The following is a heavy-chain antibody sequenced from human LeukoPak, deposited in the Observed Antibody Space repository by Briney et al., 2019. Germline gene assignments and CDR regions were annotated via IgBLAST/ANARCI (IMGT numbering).Heavy chain of an antibody. CDR2: INHSGST. CDR3: ARRLRGGYGDYMG. CDR1: GGSFSGYY. Sequence: SSETLSLTCAVYGGSFSGYYWSWIRQPPGKGLEWIGEINHSGSTNYNPSLKSRVTISVDTSKNQFSLKLSSVTAADTAVYYCARRLRGGYGDYMGWGQGTLVTVSS. D-gene: IGHD4-17*01. J-gene: IGHJ4*02. V-gene: IGHV4-34*01.